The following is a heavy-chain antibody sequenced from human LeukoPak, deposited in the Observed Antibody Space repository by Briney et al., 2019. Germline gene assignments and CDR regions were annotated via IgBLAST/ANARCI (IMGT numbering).Heavy chain of an antibody. Sequence: GGSLRLSCAASGFTFTSYAMSWVRQAPGKGLEWVSAVSGSGDYTYFADSMKGRFTIPRDNSKNTLYLQMNSLRAEDTAVYYCAKSLGHCTSPSCFRTYGMDVWGQGTTVTVSS. J-gene: IGHJ6*02. V-gene: IGHV3-23*01. CDR2: VSGSGDYT. CDR1: GFTFTSYA. CDR3: AKSLGHCTSPSCFRTYGMDV. D-gene: IGHD2-2*01.